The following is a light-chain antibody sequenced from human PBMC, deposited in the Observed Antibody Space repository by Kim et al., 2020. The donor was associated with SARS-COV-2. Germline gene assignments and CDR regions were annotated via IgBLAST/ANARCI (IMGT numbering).Light chain of an antibody. CDR1: QFINNH. J-gene: IGKJ5*01. CDR3: QQYSTYPLIT. CDR2: AAS. Sequence: SLRDIVTITYRASQFINNHLAWFQHKPGKAPKSLIYAASSLQSGIPSKFSGSGSGTDFTLTISSLQPEDSAIYYCQQYSTYPLITFGPGTRLEIK. V-gene: IGKV1-16*02.